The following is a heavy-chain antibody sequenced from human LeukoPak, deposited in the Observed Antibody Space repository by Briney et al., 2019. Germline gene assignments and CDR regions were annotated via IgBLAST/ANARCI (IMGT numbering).Heavy chain of an antibody. J-gene: IGHJ4*02. CDR1: AFTSSNVR. Sequence: GVTLRRYCAASAFTSSNVRRGWFPQAPGKGFEWVGRIRKATEVGATDYAAPVQGRFTISRDDSSNTLYLQMNSLKTEDTAVYFCASAKWGSQCTCPDYWGQGTLVTVSS. CDR2: IRKATEVGAT. V-gene: IGHV3-15*01. CDR3: ASAKWGSQCTCPDY. D-gene: IGHD3-16*01.